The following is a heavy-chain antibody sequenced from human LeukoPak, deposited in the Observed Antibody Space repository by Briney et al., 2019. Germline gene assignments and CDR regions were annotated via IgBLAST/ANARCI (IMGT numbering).Heavy chain of an antibody. V-gene: IGHV4-34*01. J-gene: IGHJ4*02. CDR2: INHSGST. Sequence: SETLSLTCAVYGGSFSGYYWSWIRQPPGKGLEWIGEINHSGSTNYNPSLKSRVTISVDTSKNQFSLKLSSVTAADTAVYYCARRGTYYDLWSGYPFDYWGQGTLVTVSS. CDR1: GGSFSGYY. D-gene: IGHD3-3*01. CDR3: ARRGTYYDLWSGYPFDY.